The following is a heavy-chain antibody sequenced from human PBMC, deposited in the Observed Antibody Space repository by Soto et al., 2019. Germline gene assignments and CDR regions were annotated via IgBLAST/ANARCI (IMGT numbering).Heavy chain of an antibody. V-gene: IGHV4-30-4*01. CDR2: IFDSGST. D-gene: IGHD2-8*01. CDR1: GGSISGGVHS. Sequence: QVQLQESGPGLVKPSETLSLTCTVSGGSISGGVHSWSWIRQPPGKGLEWIGHIFDSGSTYYNPSLKSRLTISVDTPKNLFPRRLISVPAAATAVFYWAREIIPRTNHWSFDLGGRGPLVTVSS. J-gene: IGHJ2*01. CDR3: AREIIPRTNHWSFDL.